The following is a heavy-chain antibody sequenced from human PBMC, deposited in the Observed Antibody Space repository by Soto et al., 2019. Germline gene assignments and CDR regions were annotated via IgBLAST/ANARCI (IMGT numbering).Heavy chain of an antibody. CDR1: GFTVSSNY. CDR3: ARASRITIFCLVTYYYHYNYMDV. J-gene: IGHJ6*03. D-gene: IGHD3-9*01. V-gene: IGHV3-66*01. CDR2: IYSGGST. Sequence: EVQLVESGGGLVQPGGSLRLSCAASGFTVSSNYMSWVRQAPGKGLERVSVIYSGGSTYYADSVKGSFTISRDNSKNTLYLQINCLRAEDTAVYYCARASRITIFCLVTYYYHYNYMDVWVKGTTVTVSS.